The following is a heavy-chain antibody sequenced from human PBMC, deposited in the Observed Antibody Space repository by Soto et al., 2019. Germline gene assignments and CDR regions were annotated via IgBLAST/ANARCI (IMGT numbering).Heavy chain of an antibody. CDR2: ISYDGSNK. CDR3: AKDLGICSGGSCYYYYYGMDV. V-gene: IGHV3-30*18. CDR1: GFTFSSYG. J-gene: IGHJ6*02. D-gene: IGHD2-15*01. Sequence: SLQLSFAASGFTFSSYGMHWVRQAPGKGLEWVAVISYDGSNKYYADSVKGRFTISRDNSKNTLYLQMNSLRAEDTAVYYCAKDLGICSGGSCYYYYYGMDVWGQGTTVTVSS.